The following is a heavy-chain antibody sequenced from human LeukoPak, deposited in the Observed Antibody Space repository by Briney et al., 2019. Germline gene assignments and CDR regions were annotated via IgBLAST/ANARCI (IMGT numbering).Heavy chain of an antibody. D-gene: IGHD3-22*01. Sequence: PGGSLRLSCAASGFTVSSNYMSWVRQAPGRGLEWVSIIYSGGSTYYADSVKGRFTISRDNSKNTLYLQMNSLRAEDTAVYYCARYRNYYDSSGYYPFDYWGQGRLVTVSS. J-gene: IGHJ4*02. CDR1: GFTVSSNY. V-gene: IGHV3-53*01. CDR3: ARYRNYYDSSGYYPFDY. CDR2: IYSGGST.